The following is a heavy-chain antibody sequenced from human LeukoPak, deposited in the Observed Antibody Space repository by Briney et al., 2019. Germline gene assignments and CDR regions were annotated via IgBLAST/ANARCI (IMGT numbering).Heavy chain of an antibody. D-gene: IGHD3-22*01. CDR1: GFIFSSYA. Sequence: GRSLRLSCAASGFIFSSYAMHWVRRAPGKGREGVAVIWFDGSNTYYAESLKGRFIISRDNSNNTLYLEMHSLRAGDTALYYCARDDDGTDYYGSSGHLDYWGQGTLVTVSS. CDR3: ARDDDGTDYYGSSGHLDY. CDR2: IWFDGSNT. J-gene: IGHJ4*02. V-gene: IGHV3-33*01.